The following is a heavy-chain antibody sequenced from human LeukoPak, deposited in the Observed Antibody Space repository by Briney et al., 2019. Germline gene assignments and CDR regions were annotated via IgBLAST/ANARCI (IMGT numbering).Heavy chain of an antibody. D-gene: IGHD6-19*01. CDR3: ATYSSGWLGVDY. CDR2: ICSSGSTT. J-gene: IGHJ4*02. CDR1: GFTFNNYE. Sequence: GGSLRLSCAVSGFTFNNYEMNWVRQAPGKGLEWVSYICSSGSTTHFADSVKGRFTISRDNAKNSLYLQMNSLTAEDTAVYFCATYSSGWLGVDYWGQGTLVTVSS. V-gene: IGHV3-48*03.